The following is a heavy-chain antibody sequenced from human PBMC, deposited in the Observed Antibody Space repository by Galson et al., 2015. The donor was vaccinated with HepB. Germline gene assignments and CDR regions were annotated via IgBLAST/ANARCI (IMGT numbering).Heavy chain of an antibody. Sequence: SLGLSCAASGFTFSDYYMSWVRQAPGKGLEWISNITWSGDTTYHTDSGKGRFTISRDNARNSLSLQMNSLRVEDTAVYYCARDKSGSIDYWGQGSLVTVSS. V-gene: IGHV3-11*01. CDR1: GFTFSDYY. CDR3: ARDKSGSIDY. J-gene: IGHJ4*02. CDR2: ITWSGDTT. D-gene: IGHD3-10*01.